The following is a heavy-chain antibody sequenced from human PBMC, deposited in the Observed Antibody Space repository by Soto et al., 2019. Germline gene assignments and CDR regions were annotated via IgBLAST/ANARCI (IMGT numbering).Heavy chain of an antibody. CDR1: GVPFSGGGNH. CDR3: ARASSIAARPSFGAFDI. V-gene: IGHV4-31*03. D-gene: IGHD6-6*01. J-gene: IGHJ3*02. CDR2: IYYSGST. Sequence: LSLTCTVSGVPFSGGGNHWSWIRQHPGKGLEWIGYIYYSGSTYYNPSLKSRVTISVDTSKNQLSLKLSSVTAADTAVYYCARASSIAARPSFGAFDIWGQGTMVTVSS.